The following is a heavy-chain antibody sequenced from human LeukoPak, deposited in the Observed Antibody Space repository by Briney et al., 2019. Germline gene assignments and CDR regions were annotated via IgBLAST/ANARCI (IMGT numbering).Heavy chain of an antibody. J-gene: IGHJ4*02. D-gene: IGHD5-18*01. CDR1: GYTFTGYY. Sequence: ASVNVSCKASGYTFTGYYMHWVRQAPGQGLEWMGWINPNSGGTNYAQKFQGGVTMTRDTSISTAYMELSRLRSDDTAVYYCASVPTAMAIPFFDYWGQGTLVTVSS. CDR2: INPNSGGT. CDR3: ASVPTAMAIPFFDY. V-gene: IGHV1-2*02.